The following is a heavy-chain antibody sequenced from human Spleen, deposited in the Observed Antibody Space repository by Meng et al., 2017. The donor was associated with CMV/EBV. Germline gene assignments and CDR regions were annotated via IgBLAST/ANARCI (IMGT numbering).Heavy chain of an antibody. V-gene: IGHV3-30*02. CDR2: IRYEGNKK. J-gene: IGHJ5*02. CDR3: ARRVWTVVPAAKPNWFDP. D-gene: IGHD2-2*01. CDR1: GFIFNAYD. Sequence: GESLKISCAAPGFIFNAYDMHWVRQAPGKGLEGVTFIRYEGNKKYYVDSAKGRFTISRDKSKNTLYLQMNSLRAEDTAVYYCARRVWTVVPAAKPNWFDPWGQGTLVTVSS.